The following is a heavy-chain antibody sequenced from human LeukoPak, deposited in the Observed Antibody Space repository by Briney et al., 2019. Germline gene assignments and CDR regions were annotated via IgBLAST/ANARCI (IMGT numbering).Heavy chain of an antibody. CDR2: ISSSSSYI. CDR1: GFTFSSYS. CDR3: AKCSGARWVNWFDP. D-gene: IGHD6-25*01. Sequence: GGSLRLSCAASGFTFSSYSMNWVRQAPGKGLEWVSSISSSSSYIYYADSVKGRFTISRDNSKNTLYMQMNSLTAEDTAVYYCAKCSGARWVNWFDPWGQGTLVTVSS. V-gene: IGHV3-21*04. J-gene: IGHJ5*02.